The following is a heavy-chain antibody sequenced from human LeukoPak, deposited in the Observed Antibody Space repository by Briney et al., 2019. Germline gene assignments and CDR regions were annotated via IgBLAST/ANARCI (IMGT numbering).Heavy chain of an antibody. V-gene: IGHV4-4*07. Sequence: SETLSLTCTVSGGSISSYYWNWIRQPAGRGLEWLGRIYTSGSTNYNPSLKSRVTMSVDTSKNQFSLKLSSVTAADTAVYYCARERGEFTVTTDRYYYYMDVWGKGTTVTVSS. CDR2: IYTSGST. CDR3: ARERGEFTVTTDRYYYYMDV. J-gene: IGHJ6*03. D-gene: IGHD4-17*01. CDR1: GGSISSYY.